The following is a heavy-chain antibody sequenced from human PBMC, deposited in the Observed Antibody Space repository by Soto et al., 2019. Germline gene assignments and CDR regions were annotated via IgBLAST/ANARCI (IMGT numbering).Heavy chain of an antibody. CDR1: GYTLTNYG. V-gene: IGHV1-18*01. CDR3: ARDSCTGGPCSNGGADN. D-gene: IGHD2-8*02. J-gene: IGHJ4*02. Sequence: QVQLVQSGAEVKKPGASVRVSCKASGYTLTNYGIPWVRQAPGQGLEWMGWIGAYKGNTDYAQKLQGRVTMTTDTSTSTDYMELRSLRSDDTAVYYCARDSCTGGPCSNGGADNWGQGTLVTVAS. CDR2: IGAYKGNT.